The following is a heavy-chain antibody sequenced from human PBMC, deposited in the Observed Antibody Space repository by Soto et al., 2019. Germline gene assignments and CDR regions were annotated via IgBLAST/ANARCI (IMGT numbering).Heavy chain of an antibody. V-gene: IGHV1-69*04. J-gene: IGHJ6*03. CDR1: GGTFSSYT. Sequence: SVKVSCKASGGTFSSYTISWVRQAPGQGLEWMGRIIPILGIANYAQKFQGRVTITADKSTSTAYMELSSLRSEDTAVYYCARDMGYCSSTSCYGAYYYYMDVWGKGTTVTVSS. CDR2: IIPILGIA. D-gene: IGHD2-2*01. CDR3: ARDMGYCSSTSCYGAYYYYMDV.